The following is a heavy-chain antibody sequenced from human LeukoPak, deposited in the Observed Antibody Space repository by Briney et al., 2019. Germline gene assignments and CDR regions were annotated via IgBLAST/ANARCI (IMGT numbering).Heavy chain of an antibody. CDR3: ARRGTAPHVRYFDL. CDR2: IYPGDSDT. V-gene: IGHV5-51*01. D-gene: IGHD3-16*01. Sequence: GESLKISCKGSVYSFTSYWIGWGRQMPGKGLECMGIIYPGDSDTRYSPSFQGQVTISADKSISTAYLQWSSLKASDTAMYYCARRGTAPHVRYFDLWGRGTLVTVSS. J-gene: IGHJ2*01. CDR1: VYSFTSYW.